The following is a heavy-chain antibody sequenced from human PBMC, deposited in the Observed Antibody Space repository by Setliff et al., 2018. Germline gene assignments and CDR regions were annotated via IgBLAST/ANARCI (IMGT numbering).Heavy chain of an antibody. D-gene: IGHD2-2*01. J-gene: IGHJ5*02. CDR3: ARALYPSSFIGHNWFDP. CDR1: ASTFSNYW. Sequence: GESLKISCKDSASTFSNYWIVWVRQMPGKGLEWMGMIYPDDSDTKYHPSYQGQVTISADKSISTAYLQWSSLKASDTAMYYCARALYPSSFIGHNWFDPWGQGTLVTVSS. CDR2: IYPDDSDT. V-gene: IGHV5-51*01.